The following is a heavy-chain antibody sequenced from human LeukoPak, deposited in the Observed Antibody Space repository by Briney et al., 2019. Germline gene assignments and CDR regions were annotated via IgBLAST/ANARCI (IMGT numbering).Heavy chain of an antibody. CDR1: GFTFSSYS. Sequence: GGSLRLSCAASGFTFSSYSMNWVRQAPGKGLEWVSSISSSSSYIYYTDSVKGRFTISRDNAKNSLYLQMNSLRAEDTAVYYCARVQALNWFDPWGQGTLVTVSS. D-gene: IGHD4-11*01. CDR2: ISSSSSYI. V-gene: IGHV3-21*01. J-gene: IGHJ5*02. CDR3: ARVQALNWFDP.